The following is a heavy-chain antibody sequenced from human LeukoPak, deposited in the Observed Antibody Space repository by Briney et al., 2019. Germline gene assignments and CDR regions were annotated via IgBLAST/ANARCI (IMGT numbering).Heavy chain of an antibody. CDR2: INWNGGST. D-gene: IGHD2-21*02. Sequence: GGSLRLSCAASGFTFDDYGMSWVRQTPGKGLEWVSGINWNGGSTVYGDSVKGRFTISRDNAKNSLYLQMNSLRAEDTALYYCARDLEYCGGDCYGAPDYWGQGTLVTVSS. V-gene: IGHV3-20*04. CDR1: GFTFDDYG. CDR3: ARDLEYCGGDCYGAPDY. J-gene: IGHJ4*02.